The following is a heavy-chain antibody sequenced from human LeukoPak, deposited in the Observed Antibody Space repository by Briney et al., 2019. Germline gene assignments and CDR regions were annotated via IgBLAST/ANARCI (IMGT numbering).Heavy chain of an antibody. CDR2: INPNSGGT. CDR1: GYTFTGYY. V-gene: IGHV1-2*02. Sequence: GASVKVSCKASGYTFTGYYMHWVRQAPGQGLEWMGWINPNSGGTNYAQKFQGRVTMTRDTSISTAYMELSRLRSDDTAVYYCAREVVVPAAHLAYSGTYYPHFDYWGQGTLVTVSS. CDR3: AREVVVPAAHLAYSGTYYPHFDY. D-gene: IGHD2-2*01. J-gene: IGHJ4*02.